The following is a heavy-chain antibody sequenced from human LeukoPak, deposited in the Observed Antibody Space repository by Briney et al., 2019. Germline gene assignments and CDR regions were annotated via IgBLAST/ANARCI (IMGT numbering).Heavy chain of an antibody. CDR1: GFTFTNAW. D-gene: IGHD6-6*01. Sequence: GGSLRLSCAASGFTFTNAWMGWVRQAPGKGLEWVGRIKSKTDGGTTEYASPVKGRFTISRDDSKNTLYLQMNSLKIEDTGVYYCTTDRAIAVRPLFDFWGQGTLVSVSS. CDR3: TTDRAIAVRPLFDF. V-gene: IGHV3-15*01. J-gene: IGHJ4*02. CDR2: IKSKTDGGTT.